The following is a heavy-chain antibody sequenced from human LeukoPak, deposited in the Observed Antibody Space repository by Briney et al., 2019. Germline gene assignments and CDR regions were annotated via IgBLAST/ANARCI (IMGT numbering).Heavy chain of an antibody. D-gene: IGHD3-9*01. CDR3: TTDKRYFDWLTNHDY. CDR1: GFTFSNAW. J-gene: IGHJ4*02. Sequence: PGGSLRLSCAASGFTFSNAWMSWVRQAPGKRLEWVGRIKSKTDGGTTDYAAPVKGRFTISRDDSKNTLYLQMNSLKTEDTAVYYCTTDKRYFDWLTNHDYWGQGTLVTVSS. V-gene: IGHV3-15*01. CDR2: IKSKTDGGTT.